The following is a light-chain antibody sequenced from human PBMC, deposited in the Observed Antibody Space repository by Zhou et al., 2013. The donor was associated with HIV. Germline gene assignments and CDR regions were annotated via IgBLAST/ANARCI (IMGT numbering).Light chain of an antibody. CDR1: ESLYDNF. CDR3: QQYGNSPWCS. Sequence: ELVLTQSPGTLSLSPGERATLSCRANESLYDNFLVWFQQKGGQPPRLLIYAASTRATGVPDRFSGSGSGTDFTLTISKVEPDDFAVYYCQQYGNSPWCSFGQGTTLEIK. CDR2: AAS. V-gene: IGKV3-20*01. J-gene: IGKJ2*04.